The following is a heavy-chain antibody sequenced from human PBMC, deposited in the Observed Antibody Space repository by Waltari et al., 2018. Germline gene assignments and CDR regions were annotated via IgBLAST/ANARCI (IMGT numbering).Heavy chain of an antibody. D-gene: IGHD3-3*01. CDR2: IYHSGST. CDR3: ARGPLLEWLFLHYYGMDV. J-gene: IGHJ6*02. CDR1: GGSISSGGYY. V-gene: IGHV4-31*03. Sequence: QVQLQESGPGLVKPSQTLSLTCTVSGGSISSGGYYWSWIRQHPGKGLEWIGYIYHSGSTYYNPSLKSRVTISVDRSKNQFSLKLSSVTAADTAVYYCARGPLLEWLFLHYYGMDVWGQGTTVTVSS.